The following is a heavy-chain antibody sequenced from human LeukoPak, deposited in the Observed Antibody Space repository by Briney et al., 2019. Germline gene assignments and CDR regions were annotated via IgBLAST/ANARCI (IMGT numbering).Heavy chain of an antibody. CDR1: GGSFSGYY. Sequence: ASETLSLTCAVYGGSFSGYYWSWIRQPPGKGLEWIGEINHSGSTNYNPSLKSRVTISVDTSKNQFSLKLSSVTAADTAVYYCARMRRDYYYYYMDVWGKGTTVTISS. CDR2: INHSGST. J-gene: IGHJ6*03. CDR3: ARMRRDYYYYYMDV. V-gene: IGHV4-34*01.